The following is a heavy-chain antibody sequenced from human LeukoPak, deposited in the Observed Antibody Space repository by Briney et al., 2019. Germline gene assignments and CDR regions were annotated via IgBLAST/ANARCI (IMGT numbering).Heavy chain of an antibody. Sequence: AAVTGACKAPGYTLTNHDMSWVRPPPCQEVEGMGSLSAYNGNTNYAQRFQGRGTMLTDTSTRTAYMELRSLRSDDTAVYYWAREQPFGGVIVRPLDYRGQGKQVTVSS. D-gene: IGHD3-16*02. CDR3: AREQPFGGVIVRPLDY. J-gene: IGHJ4*02. V-gene: IGHV1-18*04. CDR1: GYTLTNHD. CDR2: LSAYNGNT.